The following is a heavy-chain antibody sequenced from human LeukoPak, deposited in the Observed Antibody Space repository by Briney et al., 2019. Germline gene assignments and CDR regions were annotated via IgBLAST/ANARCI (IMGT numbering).Heavy chain of an antibody. CDR3: ARDGIYNWNANFDY. CDR1: GFTFSSYA. J-gene: IGHJ4*02. V-gene: IGHV3-30-3*01. CDR2: ISYDGSNK. D-gene: IGHD1-1*01. Sequence: SGGSLRLPCAASGFTFSSYAMHWVRQAPGKGLEWVAVISYDGSNKYYADSVKGRFTISRDNSKNTLYLQMNSLRAEDTAVYYCARDGIYNWNANFDYWGQGTLVTVSS.